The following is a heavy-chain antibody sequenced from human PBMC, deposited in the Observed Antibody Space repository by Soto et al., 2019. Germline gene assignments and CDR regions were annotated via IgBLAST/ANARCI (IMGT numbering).Heavy chain of an antibody. CDR3: ARGSTGYSSSWYRY. Sequence: SETLSLTCTVSGGSISSGGYYWSWIRQHPGKGLEWIGYIYYSGSTYYNPSLKSRVTISVDTSKNQFSLKLSSVTAADTAVYYCARGSTGYSSSWYRYWGQGTLVTVSS. D-gene: IGHD6-13*01. CDR1: GGSISSGGYY. J-gene: IGHJ4*02. CDR2: IYYSGST. V-gene: IGHV4-31*03.